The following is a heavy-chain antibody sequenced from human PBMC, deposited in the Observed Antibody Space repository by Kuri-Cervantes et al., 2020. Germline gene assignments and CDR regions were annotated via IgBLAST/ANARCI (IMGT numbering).Heavy chain of an antibody. CDR1: GYTFTGYY. J-gene: IGHJ3*02. V-gene: IGHV1-46*01. D-gene: IGHD3-22*01. Sequence: GGSLRLSCAASGYTFTGYYMHWVRQAPGQGLEWMGIINPSGGSTTYAQKFQGRITMTRDTSTSTVYMELSSLRSEDTAVYYCARDPPYDSSGYYYGAHAFDIWGQGTMVTVSS. CDR3: ARDPPYDSSGYYYGAHAFDI. CDR2: INPSGGST.